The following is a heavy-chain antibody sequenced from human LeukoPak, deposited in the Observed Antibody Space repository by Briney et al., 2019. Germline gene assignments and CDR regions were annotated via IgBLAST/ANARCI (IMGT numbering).Heavy chain of an antibody. CDR1: GYSFSSYW. V-gene: IGHV5-51*01. CDR3: ARLAYCSNDVCYSNYYYSMDV. D-gene: IGHD2-8*01. Sequence: GESLKISCKGSGYSFSSYWIGWVRQMPGKGLEWMGIIYPDDSDTRYSPSFQGQVTISADKSISTAYLQWSSLKASDTAMYYCARLAYCSNDVCYSNYYYSMDVWGKGTTVTVSS. CDR2: IYPDDSDT. J-gene: IGHJ6*03.